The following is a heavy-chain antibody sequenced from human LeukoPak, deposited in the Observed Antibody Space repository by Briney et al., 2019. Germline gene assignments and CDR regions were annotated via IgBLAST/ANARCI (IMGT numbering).Heavy chain of an antibody. D-gene: IGHD1-26*01. CDR2: IYHSGST. J-gene: IGHJ3*01. Sequence: SETLSVTCTVSGDSLSSSSYYWGWIRQPPGKGLEWIGSIYHSGSTYYNPSLTSRATISVDTSKNQFSLKLRSVTAAGTGVYYCARGRRTLIVGASRNAFDVWGQGTIVTVSS. V-gene: IGHV4-39*07. CDR3: ARGRRTLIVGASRNAFDV. CDR1: GDSLSSSSYY.